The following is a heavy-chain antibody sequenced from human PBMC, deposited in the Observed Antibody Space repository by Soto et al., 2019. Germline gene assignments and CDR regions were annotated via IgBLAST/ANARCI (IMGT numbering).Heavy chain of an antibody. D-gene: IGHD4-17*01. CDR3: ASPTVTTLYYYYYGMNV. CDR1: GYTFTSYA. Sequence: ASVKVSCKASGYTFTSYAMHWVRQAPGQRLEWMGWINAGNGNTKYPQKFQGRVTITRDTSASTAYMELSSLRSEDTAVYHCASPTVTTLYYYYYGMNVWGQGTTVTVSS. V-gene: IGHV1-3*01. J-gene: IGHJ6*02. CDR2: INAGNGNT.